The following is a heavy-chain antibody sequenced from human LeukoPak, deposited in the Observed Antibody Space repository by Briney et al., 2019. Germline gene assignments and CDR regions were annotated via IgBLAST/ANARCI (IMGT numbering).Heavy chain of an antibody. D-gene: IGHD3-22*01. V-gene: IGHV3-74*01. J-gene: IGHJ4*02. CDR2: IKGDGSST. CDR1: GFTFSSYW. Sequence: GGSLRLSCAASGFTFSSYWMHWVRHTPGKGLVWVSRIKGDGSSTSYADSVKGRFTISRDNAKNSLYLQMNSLRAEDTAVYYCARDRYYDSSGFPDYWGQGTLVTVSS. CDR3: ARDRYYDSSGFPDY.